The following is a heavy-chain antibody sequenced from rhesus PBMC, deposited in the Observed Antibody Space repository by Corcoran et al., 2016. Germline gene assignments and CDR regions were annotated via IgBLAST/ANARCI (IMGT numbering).Heavy chain of an antibody. CDR3: AKDKGD. V-gene: IGHV3S25*01. CDR1: VFTFIRYW. Sequence: EVQLVESGGGLAEPGGSLSLSFGASVFTFIRYWMHWFRKAPGKGLEWVSAINSGGGSTYYADSVKGRFTISRDNSKNTLALQMNSLRAEYTAVYYCAKDKGDWGQGVLVTVSS. J-gene: IGHJ4*01. CDR2: INSGGGST.